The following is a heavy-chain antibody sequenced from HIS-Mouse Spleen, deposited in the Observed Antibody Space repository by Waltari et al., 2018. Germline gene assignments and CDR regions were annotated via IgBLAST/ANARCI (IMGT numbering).Heavy chain of an antibody. CDR2: INYSGST. CDR1: GGSISSSSYY. V-gene: IGHV4-39*07. Sequence: QLQLQESGPGLVKPSETLSLTCPVSGGSISSSSYYWGWIRPPPGKGLGWIGGINYSGSTYYNPALKSRVTISVDTSKNQFSLKLSAVTAADTAVYYCAREIPYSSSWYDWYFDLWGRGTLVTVSS. CDR3: AREIPYSSSWYDWYFDL. D-gene: IGHD6-13*01. J-gene: IGHJ2*01.